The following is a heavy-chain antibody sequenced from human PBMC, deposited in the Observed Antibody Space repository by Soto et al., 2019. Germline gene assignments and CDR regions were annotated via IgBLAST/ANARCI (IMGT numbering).Heavy chain of an antibody. CDR1: GFTFSSYS. CDR3: ARFHPESLLAEYYFDF. CDR2: ISTISNYI. Sequence: EVQLVESGGGLVKPGGSLRLSCVASGFTFSSYSMNWVRQAPGKGLEWVSSISTISNYIYYADSVKGRFTISRDNAKNSLYLQMNILRAEDTAVYYCARFHPESLLAEYYFDFWGQGTLVTVSS. J-gene: IGHJ4*02. D-gene: IGHD3-3*02. V-gene: IGHV3-21*01.